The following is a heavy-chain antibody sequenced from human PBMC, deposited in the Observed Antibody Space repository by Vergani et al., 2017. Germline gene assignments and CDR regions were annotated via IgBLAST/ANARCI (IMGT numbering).Heavy chain of an antibody. CDR2: IYYSGST. Sequence: QVQLQESGPGLVKPSETLSLIRTVSGGSISSYYWSWIRQPPGKGLEWIGYIYYSGSTNYNPSLKSRVTISVDTSKNQFSLKLSSVTAADTAVYYCARTDYYGSGSHDYWGQGTLVTVSS. V-gene: IGHV4-59*01. J-gene: IGHJ4*02. CDR3: ARTDYYGSGSHDY. D-gene: IGHD3-10*01. CDR1: GGSISSYY.